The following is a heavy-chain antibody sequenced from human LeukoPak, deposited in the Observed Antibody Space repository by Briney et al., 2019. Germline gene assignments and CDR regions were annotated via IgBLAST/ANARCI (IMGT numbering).Heavy chain of an antibody. Sequence: ASVKVSCKASGYTFTSYDINWVRQATGQGLEWMGWMNPNSGNTGYAQKFQGRVTMTTDTSTSTAYMELRSLRSDDTAVYYCARGGVLGYCSSTSCPNFDYWGQGTLVTVSS. D-gene: IGHD2-2*01. V-gene: IGHV1-8*01. CDR1: GYTFTSYD. CDR3: ARGGVLGYCSSTSCPNFDY. CDR2: MNPNSGNT. J-gene: IGHJ4*02.